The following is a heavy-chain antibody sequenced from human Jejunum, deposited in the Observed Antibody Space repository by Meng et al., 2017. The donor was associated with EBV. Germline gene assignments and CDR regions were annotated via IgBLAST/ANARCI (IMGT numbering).Heavy chain of an antibody. V-gene: IGHV4-61*01. D-gene: IGHD5-12*01. CDR2: IYYSGST. CDR1: GGSVNSGNVY. Sequence: QRQRQESGPGLVKPPETLSLPCTVSGGSVNSGNVYWSWIRQPPGKGLEWIGYIYYSGSTNYIPSLKSRVTISLDTSKNQFSLKLSSVTAADTAVYYCAGLRYSGYDRAFDYWGQGALVTVSS. CDR3: AGLRYSGYDRAFDY. J-gene: IGHJ4*02.